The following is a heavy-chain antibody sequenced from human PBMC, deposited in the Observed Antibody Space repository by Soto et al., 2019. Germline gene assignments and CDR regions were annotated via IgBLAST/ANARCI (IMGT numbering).Heavy chain of an antibody. CDR3: ARGGGIAAASNWFDP. D-gene: IGHD6-13*01. V-gene: IGHV3-30-3*01. Sequence: QVKLVESRGGVVQPGRSLRLSCAASGFTFSSYAMHWVRQAPGKGLEWVAVISYDGSNKYYADSVKGRFTISRDNSKNTLYLQMNSLRAEDTAVYYCARGGGIAAASNWFDPWGQGTLVTVSS. CDR2: ISYDGSNK. J-gene: IGHJ5*02. CDR1: GFTFSSYA.